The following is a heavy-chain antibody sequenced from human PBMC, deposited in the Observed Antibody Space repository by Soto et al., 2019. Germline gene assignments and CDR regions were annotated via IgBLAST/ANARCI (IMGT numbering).Heavy chain of an antibody. J-gene: IGHJ4*02. CDR2: ISAYNGNT. D-gene: IGHD3-22*01. CDR1: GYTFTSYG. CDR3: ARVRDYYDSSGYYVDY. V-gene: IGHV1-18*01. Sequence: QVQLVQSGAEVKKPGASVKVSCKASGYTFTSYGISWARQAPGQGLEGMGWISAYNGNTNYAQKLQGRVTMTTDTSTSTAYMELRSLRSDDTAVYYCARVRDYYDSSGYYVDYWGQGTLVTVSS.